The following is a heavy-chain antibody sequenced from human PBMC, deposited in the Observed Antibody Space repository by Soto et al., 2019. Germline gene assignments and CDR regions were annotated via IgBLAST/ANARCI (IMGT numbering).Heavy chain of an antibody. CDR1: GFTFSSYA. D-gene: IGHD6-6*01. V-gene: IGHV3-30-3*01. CDR3: ARDLSALYDC. CDR2: ISYEGSSK. J-gene: IGHJ4*02. Sequence: HPGGSLRLSCAASGFTFSSYAMHWVRQAPGKGLEWVAVISYEGSSKYYADSVKGRFTIARDNSKNTLYLQMDGLRVEDTAMYYCARDLSALYDCWGQGTLVTVSS.